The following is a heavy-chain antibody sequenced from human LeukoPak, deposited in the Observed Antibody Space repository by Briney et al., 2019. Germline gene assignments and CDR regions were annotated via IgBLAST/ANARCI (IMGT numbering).Heavy chain of an antibody. D-gene: IGHD4-17*01. CDR1: GYTFTSYG. J-gene: IGHJ4*02. V-gene: IGHV1-18*01. Sequence: ASVKVSCKASGYTFTSYGISWVRQAPEQGLEWMGWISAYNGNTNYAQKLQGRVTMTTDTSTSTAYMELRSLRSDDTAVYYCARIQDYGDYVPSSEFDYWGQGTLVTVSS. CDR3: ARIQDYGDYVPSSEFDY. CDR2: ISAYNGNT.